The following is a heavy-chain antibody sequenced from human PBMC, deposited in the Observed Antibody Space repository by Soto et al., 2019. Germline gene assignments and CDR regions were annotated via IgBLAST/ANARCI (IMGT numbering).Heavy chain of an antibody. J-gene: IGHJ3*02. Sequence: VHLVESGGGLVEPGGSLRLSCEASGFMFSSYWMSWVRQAPGEGLEWVANIKQDGSEIHYLESVEGRFTISRDNANNSVFLHLNTLTAEDTAVYFCTRDPSWGAFDIWGQGTMVTVSS. CDR1: GFMFSSYW. V-gene: IGHV3-7*01. CDR3: TRDPSWGAFDI. D-gene: IGHD7-27*01. CDR2: IKQDGSEI.